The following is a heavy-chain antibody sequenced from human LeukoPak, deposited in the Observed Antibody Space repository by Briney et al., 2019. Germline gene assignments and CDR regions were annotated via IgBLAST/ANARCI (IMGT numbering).Heavy chain of an antibody. J-gene: IGHJ4*02. Sequence: GGSLRLSCTASGFTFSSSAMDWVRQAPGKGPEWVSAISGSGDNTYYADSVKGRFTISRDNSKNTLYLQMDSLRAEDTARYYCAKSRSGYTIFDYWGQGTLATVSS. V-gene: IGHV3-23*01. D-gene: IGHD3-22*01. CDR2: ISGSGDNT. CDR3: AKSRSGYTIFDY. CDR1: GFTFSSSA.